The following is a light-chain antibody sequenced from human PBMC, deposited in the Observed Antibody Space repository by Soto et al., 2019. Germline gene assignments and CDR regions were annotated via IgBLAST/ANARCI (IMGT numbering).Light chain of an antibody. CDR1: SSDVGGYNY. Sequence: QSVLTQPASVSGSPGLSITISCTGTSSDVGGYNYVSWYQQHPGKAPKLMIYDVSNRPSGVSNRFSGSKSGNTASLTISGLQAEDEADYYCSSYTSSSTLYVFGTGTKVT. CDR3: SSYTSSSTLYV. CDR2: DVS. J-gene: IGLJ1*01. V-gene: IGLV2-14*01.